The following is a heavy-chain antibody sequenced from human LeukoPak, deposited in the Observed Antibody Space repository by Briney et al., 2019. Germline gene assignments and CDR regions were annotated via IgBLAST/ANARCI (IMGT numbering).Heavy chain of an antibody. J-gene: IGHJ6*03. V-gene: IGHV1-18*01. CDR1: GYTFTTYG. D-gene: IGHD3-10*01. Sequence: GASVKVSCKASGYTFTTYGISWVRQAPGQGREWMGWISAYNGNTNYAQRLQGRVTMTTDTSTSTAYMELRSLRSDDTAVYYCARVRSISMVRGVIINYYYIDVWGKGTTVTISS. CDR2: ISAYNGNT. CDR3: ARVRSISMVRGVIINYYYIDV.